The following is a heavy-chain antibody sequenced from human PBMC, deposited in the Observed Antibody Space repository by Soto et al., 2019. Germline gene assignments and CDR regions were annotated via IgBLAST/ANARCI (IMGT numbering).Heavy chain of an antibody. J-gene: IGHJ4*02. CDR3: XXXXXXDXPIDY. CDR1: GFSLSTSGVG. CDR2: IYWDDYK. V-gene: IGHV2-5*02. Sequence: QITLKESGPSLVKPTQTLTLTCTFSGFSLSTSGVGVGWFRQPPGKALEWLAVIYWDDYKHYSPSLKSRLTXXXXXXXXXXXXXXXXXXXXXXXXYXXXXXXXXDXPIDYWGQGTLVTVSS.